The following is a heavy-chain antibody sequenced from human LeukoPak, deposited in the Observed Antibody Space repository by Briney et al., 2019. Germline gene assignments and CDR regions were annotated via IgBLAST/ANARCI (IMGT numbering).Heavy chain of an antibody. V-gene: IGHV3-21*01. D-gene: IGHD1-26*01. CDR2: ISSSSYI. Sequence: GGSLRLSCAASGFTFSSYSMNWVRQAPGKGLEWVSSISSSSYIYYADSVKGRFTITRDNAKNSLYLQMNSLRAEDTAVYYCARGRGIVGAIDYWGQGTLVTVSS. CDR1: GFTFSSYS. CDR3: ARGRGIVGAIDY. J-gene: IGHJ4*02.